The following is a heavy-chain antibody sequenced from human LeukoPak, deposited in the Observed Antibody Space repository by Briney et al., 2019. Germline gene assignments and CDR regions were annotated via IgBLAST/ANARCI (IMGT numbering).Heavy chain of an antibody. CDR3: ARGTQRSSWYRAEYFQH. D-gene: IGHD6-13*01. V-gene: IGHV4-39*07. J-gene: IGHJ1*01. CDR2: INHSGST. Sequence: KPSETLSLTCTVSGGSIRSSYYYWGWIRQPPGKGLEWIGEINHSGSTNYNPSLKSRVTISVDTSKNQFSLKLSSVTAADTAVYYCARGTQRSSWYRAEYFQHWGQGTLVTVSS. CDR1: GGSIRSSYYY.